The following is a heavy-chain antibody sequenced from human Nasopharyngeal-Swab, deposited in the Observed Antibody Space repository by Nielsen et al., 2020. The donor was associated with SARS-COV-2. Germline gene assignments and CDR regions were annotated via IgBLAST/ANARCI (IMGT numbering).Heavy chain of an antibody. D-gene: IGHD3-3*01. J-gene: IGHJ3*02. Sequence: SETLSLTCTVSGGSISSYYWGWIRQPPGKGLEWIGSIYYSGSTYYNPSLKSRVTISVDTSKNQFSLKLSSVTAADTAVYYCARTPLTIFGVGDAFDIWGQGTMVTVSS. CDR1: GGSISSYY. CDR2: IYYSGST. V-gene: IGHV4-39*01. CDR3: ARTPLTIFGVGDAFDI.